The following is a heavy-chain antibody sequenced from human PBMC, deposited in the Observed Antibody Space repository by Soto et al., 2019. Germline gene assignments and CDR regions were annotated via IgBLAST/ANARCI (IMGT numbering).Heavy chain of an antibody. CDR3: ASSIC. CDR1: GFMFSSYG. J-gene: IGHJ4*02. Sequence: GGSLRLSCAASGFMFSSYGMHWVRQAPGKGLEWVAVIWYDGSNKNYADSVKGRFTVTRDNSKNTLYLQMNSLRAKDTAAYYCASSICWGQGTLVTVSS. CDR2: IWYDGSNK. V-gene: IGHV3-33*01.